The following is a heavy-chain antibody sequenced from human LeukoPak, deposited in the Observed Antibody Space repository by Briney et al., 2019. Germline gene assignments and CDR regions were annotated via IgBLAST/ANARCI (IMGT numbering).Heavy chain of an antibody. V-gene: IGHV3-74*01. J-gene: IGHJ4*02. CDR1: GFTFINYW. Sequence: GGSLRLSCAASGFTFINYWMHWVRQAPGKGPVWVSRINSDESSTNYADSVMGRFTISRDNAKNTLYLQMNSLRAEDTAVYYCARGGRESGFDYWGRGTLVTVSS. CDR3: ARGGRESGFDY. CDR2: INSDESST. D-gene: IGHD5-24*01.